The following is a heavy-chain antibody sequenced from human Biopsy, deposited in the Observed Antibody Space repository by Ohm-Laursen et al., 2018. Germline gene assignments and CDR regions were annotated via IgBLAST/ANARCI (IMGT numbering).Heavy chain of an antibody. V-gene: IGHV3-30*18. CDR1: GFGFYA. Sequence: SLRLSCAASGFGFYAMHWVRQTPGKGLEWLAVTSFDGSNKFYAESVRGRFTISRDRSRDTLYLQMNRLTNEDTALYYCAKDGGQWLGGAFDIWGHGTMVIVAS. D-gene: IGHD6-19*01. CDR3: AKDGGQWLGGAFDI. CDR2: TSFDGSNK. J-gene: IGHJ3*02.